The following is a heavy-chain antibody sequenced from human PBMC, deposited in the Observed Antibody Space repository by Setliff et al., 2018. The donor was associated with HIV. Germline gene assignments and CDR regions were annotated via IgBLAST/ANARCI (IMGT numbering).Heavy chain of an antibody. CDR3: AREWTRYSST. D-gene: IGHD6-13*01. V-gene: IGHV4-59*12. CDR1: EGSLSTYY. CDR2: IYYNGSP. Sequence: PSETLSLTCTVSEGSLSTYYWSWIRQPPGKGLEWIGYIYYNGSPTYNPSLKSRVTISVDKSKNQFSVKLRSVTAADTAVYYCAREWTRYSSTWGQGTLVTVSS. J-gene: IGHJ1*01.